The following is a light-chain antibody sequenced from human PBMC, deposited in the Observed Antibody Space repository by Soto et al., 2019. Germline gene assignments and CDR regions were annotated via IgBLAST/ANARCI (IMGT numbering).Light chain of an antibody. CDR2: GDK. J-gene: IGLJ2*01. Sequence: SYELTQPPSVSVAPGQTAIITCGGDNLQTTNVHWYQQMPGQAPVLVMYGDKTRPSGIPERFSGSSSDNLATLTVIRVESRDEAEYYCQVWDTNSGAVFGGGTTLTVL. CDR3: QVWDTNSGAV. CDR1: NLQTTN. V-gene: IGLV3-21*02.